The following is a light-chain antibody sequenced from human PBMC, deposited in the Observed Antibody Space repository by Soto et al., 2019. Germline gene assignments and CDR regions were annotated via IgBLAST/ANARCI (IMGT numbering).Light chain of an antibody. Sequence: QSVLTQPPSASGTPVQRVTISCAGSSSNIGSNSVNWYQQLPGTAPKLLIFDNHRRPSGVPDRFSGSKSGASVSLAISGLQSEDEADYYCAAWDDRLNAVIFGGGTQLTVL. J-gene: IGLJ7*01. CDR1: SSNIGSNS. CDR2: DNH. V-gene: IGLV1-44*01. CDR3: AAWDDRLNAVI.